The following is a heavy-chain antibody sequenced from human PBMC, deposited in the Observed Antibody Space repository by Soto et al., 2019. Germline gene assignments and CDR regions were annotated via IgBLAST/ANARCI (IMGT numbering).Heavy chain of an antibody. Sequence: GASLRLSCAASALTSSRYGMHWVRQPPGKGLEWVAAISDDGSNKYYADFVKGRFTISRDSSKNTLYLQMNSLRAEDTAVLYCAKELMVRCDNYYYGMYNWHPETTVT. J-gene: IGHJ6*02. D-gene: IGHD3-10*01. CDR3: AKELMVRCDNYYYGMYN. CDR2: ISDDGSNK. CDR1: ALTSSRYG. V-gene: IGHV3-30*18.